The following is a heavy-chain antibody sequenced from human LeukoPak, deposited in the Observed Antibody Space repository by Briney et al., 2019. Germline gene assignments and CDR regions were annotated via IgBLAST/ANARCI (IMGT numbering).Heavy chain of an antibody. J-gene: IGHJ4*02. D-gene: IGHD3-22*01. Sequence: GGSLRLSCAASGFTFSSYGMHWVRQAPGKGLEWVAVISYDGSNKYYADSVKGRFTISRDNSKNTLYLQMNSLRAEDTAIYYCARNRGATGYYWVDYWGQGTLVTVSS. V-gene: IGHV3-30*03. CDR3: ARNRGATGYYWVDY. CDR2: ISYDGSNK. CDR1: GFTFSSYG.